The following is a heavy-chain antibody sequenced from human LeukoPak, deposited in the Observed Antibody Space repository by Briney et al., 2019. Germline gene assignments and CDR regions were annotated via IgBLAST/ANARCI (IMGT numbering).Heavy chain of an antibody. J-gene: IGHJ4*02. V-gene: IGHV3-48*03. CDR2: IGSSGSNI. CDR3: ARAGFTFSDYFGSFFDY. CDR1: EFPFSTYE. Sequence: PGGSLRLSCAASEFPFSTYEMTWVRQAPGKGLGWVSYIGSSGSNINYADSVKGRFTISRDNAKNSLYLQMNSLRAEDTAVYYCARAGFTFSDYFGSFFDYWGQGTLVTVSS. D-gene: IGHD3-10*01.